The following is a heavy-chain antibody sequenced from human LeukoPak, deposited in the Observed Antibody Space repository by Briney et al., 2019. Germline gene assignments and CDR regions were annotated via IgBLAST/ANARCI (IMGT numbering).Heavy chain of an antibody. CDR3: AKEGRSLQTY. CDR2: IKEDGTET. V-gene: IGHV3-7*03. J-gene: IGHJ4*02. D-gene: IGHD5-24*01. Sequence: TGGSLRLSCAASGFMFSSNWMSWVRQAPGKGLEWVANIKEDGTETYYVDSVKGRFTISRDNAKNSLYLQMNSLRVEDTAVYYCAKEGRSLQTYWGQGTLVTVSS. CDR1: GFMFSSNW.